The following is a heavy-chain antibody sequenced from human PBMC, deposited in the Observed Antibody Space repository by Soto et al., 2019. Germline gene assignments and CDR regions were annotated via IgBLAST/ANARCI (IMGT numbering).Heavy chain of an antibody. Sequence: PPETLCVRKTVSGEITIASYHWAWIRQPPGRSLEWIASIFHTGTTYYTTPLKSRVTISVDPSKNQFSLKLSSVNAADTAVYYWASAAYGGPLGNYWAQGTAVTV. CDR1: GEITIASYH. V-gene: IGHV4-38-2*02. CDR3: ASAAYGGPLGNY. D-gene: IGHD4-17*01. CDR2: IFHTGTT. J-gene: IGHJ4*02.